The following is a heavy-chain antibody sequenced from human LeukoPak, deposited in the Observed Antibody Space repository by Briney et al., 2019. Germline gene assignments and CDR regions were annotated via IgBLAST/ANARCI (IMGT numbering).Heavy chain of an antibody. CDR2: INHSGST. D-gene: IGHD6-19*01. Sequence: SETLSLTCAVYGGSFSGYYWSWIRQPPGKGLEWIGEINHSGSTNYNPSLKSRVTISVDTSKNQFSLKLSSVTAADTAVYYCARVNYSSGWPAFDYWGQGTLVTVSS. CDR1: GGSFSGYY. J-gene: IGHJ4*02. CDR3: ARVNYSSGWPAFDY. V-gene: IGHV4-34*01.